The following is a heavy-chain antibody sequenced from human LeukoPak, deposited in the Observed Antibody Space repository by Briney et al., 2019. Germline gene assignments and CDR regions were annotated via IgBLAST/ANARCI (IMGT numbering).Heavy chain of an antibody. J-gene: IGHJ4*02. Sequence: PGGSLRLSCAASGFTFSSYAMSWVRQAPGKGLEWVSTISGGGITTYYADSAKGRFTISRDNSKNTMFLQMNSLRADDTAVYYCPRQSYASGWNPFDYWGQGILVTVSS. CDR2: ISGGGITT. CDR1: GFTFSSYA. CDR3: PRQSYASGWNPFDY. V-gene: IGHV3-23*01. D-gene: IGHD6-19*01.